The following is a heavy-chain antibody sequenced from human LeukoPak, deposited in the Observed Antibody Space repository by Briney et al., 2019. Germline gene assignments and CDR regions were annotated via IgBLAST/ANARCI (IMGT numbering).Heavy chain of an antibody. CDR3: AKCPMAYYYYMDV. V-gene: IGHV3-23*01. CDR2: ISGNGGST. J-gene: IGHJ6*03. Sequence: GGSLRLSCAASGFTFSSYTMSWVRQAPGKGLEWVSAISGNGGSTYYADSVKGRFTISRDNSKNTLYLQMNNLRAEDAAVYYCAKCPMAYYYYMDVWGKGTTVTVSS. CDR1: GFTFSSYT. D-gene: IGHD3-10*01.